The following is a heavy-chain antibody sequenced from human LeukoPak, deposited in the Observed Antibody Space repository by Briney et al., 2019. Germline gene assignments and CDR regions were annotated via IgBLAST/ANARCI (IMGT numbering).Heavy chain of an antibody. CDR2: VFYSGST. Sequence: PSETLSLTCTVSGGSIRNYYWSWIRQPPGKGLEWIGCVFYSGSTNYNPSLRSRLTISVDTSKNQFSLKLNSVTAADTAVYYCARDYGEWLVPSSWGQGTVVTVSS. CDR1: GGSIRNYY. J-gene: IGHJ5*02. V-gene: IGHV4-59*12. CDR3: ARDYGEWLVPSS. D-gene: IGHD6-19*01.